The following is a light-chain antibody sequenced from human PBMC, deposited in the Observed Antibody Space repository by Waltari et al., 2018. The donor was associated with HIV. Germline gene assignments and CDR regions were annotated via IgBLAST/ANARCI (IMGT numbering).Light chain of an antibody. CDR3: QSHDNSLSAWV. Sequence: QSVLTQPPSVSGAPGQRVTIPCPGSSPNIGAGFVVHGYRHLPGTAPKLLSYGNGNRPSGVPDRFSGSKSGTSASLAITGLQAEDEADYYCQSHDNSLSAWVFGGGTRLTVL. CDR2: GNG. CDR1: SPNIGAGFV. V-gene: IGLV1-40*01. J-gene: IGLJ3*02.